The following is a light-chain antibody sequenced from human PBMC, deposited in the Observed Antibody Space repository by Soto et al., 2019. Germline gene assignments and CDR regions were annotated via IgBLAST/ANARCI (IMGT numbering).Light chain of an antibody. CDR2: WAS. J-gene: IGKJ1*01. Sequence: DIVMTQSPDSLAVSLGERATINCKSSQSVLYSSNNKNYLAWYQQKPGQPPELLIYWASTRESGVPDRFSGSGSGTDFTLTISSLQAEDVAVYYCQQYYNTLWTFGQGTKVEIK. CDR3: QQYYNTLWT. CDR1: QSVLYSSNNKNY. V-gene: IGKV4-1*01.